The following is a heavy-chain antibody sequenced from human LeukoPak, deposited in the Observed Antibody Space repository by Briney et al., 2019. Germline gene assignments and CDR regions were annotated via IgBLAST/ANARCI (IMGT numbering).Heavy chain of an antibody. CDR1: GFTFSSYG. V-gene: IGHV3-30*03. CDR3: ARTVAAAGPMDY. D-gene: IGHD6-13*01. CDR2: ISYDGSNK. J-gene: IGHJ4*01. Sequence: PGGPLRLPCAASGFTFSSYGMHWVRQAPGKGLEWVAVISYDGSNKYYADSVKGRFTISRDNSKNTLYLQMNSLRTEDTAVYYCARTVAAAGPMDYWGHGTLVTVSS.